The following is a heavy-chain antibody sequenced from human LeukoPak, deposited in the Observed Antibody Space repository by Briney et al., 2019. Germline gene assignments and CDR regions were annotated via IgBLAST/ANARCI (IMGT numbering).Heavy chain of an antibody. CDR1: GFTFSSYE. CDR3: AKGVKHIVVVTAQHFFDY. J-gene: IGHJ4*02. V-gene: IGHV3-48*03. CDR2: ISSSGSTI. D-gene: IGHD2-21*02. Sequence: GGSLRLSCAASGFTFSSYEMNWVRQAPGKGLEWVSYISSSGSTIYYADSVKGRFTISRDNSKTTLYLQMNTLRPDDTAVYYCAKGVKHIVVVTAQHFFDYWGQGTLVTVSS.